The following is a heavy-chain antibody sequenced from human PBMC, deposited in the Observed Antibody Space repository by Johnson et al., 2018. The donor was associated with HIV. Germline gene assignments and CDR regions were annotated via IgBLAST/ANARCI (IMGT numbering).Heavy chain of an antibody. Sequence: QVQLVESGGGLVKPGGSLRLSCAASGFSLSDYYMNWIRQAPGKGLEWVSYISSSGSTIYYADSVKGRFTISRDNSKNTLYLQMNSLRAEDTAVYYCAKQLAGHDAFDIWGQGTVVTVSS. V-gene: IGHV3-11*04. CDR2: ISSSGSTI. CDR1: GFSLSDYY. J-gene: IGHJ3*02. CDR3: AKQLAGHDAFDI. D-gene: IGHD6-6*01.